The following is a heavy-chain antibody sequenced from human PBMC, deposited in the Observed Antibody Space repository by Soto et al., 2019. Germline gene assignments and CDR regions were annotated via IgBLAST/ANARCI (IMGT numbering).Heavy chain of an antibody. CDR2: IDGDSGDT. D-gene: IGHD2-8*01. V-gene: IGHV1-2*04. Sequence: QVQLVQSGAEVKKPGASVKVSCKASGYTFTNYYIHWVRQAPGQGLEWMGWIDGDSGDTKDAQKFEGWVTMTRDAYMNTGYMEVSRLTSDATGVYYCARTTNNGRAGVYGMDVWGQGTTVTVSS. CDR1: GYTFTNYY. CDR3: ARTTNNGRAGVYGMDV. J-gene: IGHJ6*02.